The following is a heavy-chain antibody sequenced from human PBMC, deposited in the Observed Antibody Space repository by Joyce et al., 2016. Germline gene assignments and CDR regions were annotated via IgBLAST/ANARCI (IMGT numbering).Heavy chain of an antibody. CDR2: ISYDGSNK. CDR3: ARRGWMSVWGDAFDI. Sequence: QVQLVESGGGVVQPGRSLRLSCAASGFTFSSYTMHWVRQSPSKGLEWMTLISYDGSNKYYADSVKGRFAISRENSKNTLYLQMNSLRAEDTAVYYCARRGWMSVWGDAFDIWGQGTMVTVSS. D-gene: IGHD3-16*01. V-gene: IGHV3-30*09. J-gene: IGHJ3*02. CDR1: GFTFSSYT.